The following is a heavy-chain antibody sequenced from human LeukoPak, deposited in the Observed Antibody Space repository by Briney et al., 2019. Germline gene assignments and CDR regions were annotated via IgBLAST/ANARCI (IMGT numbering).Heavy chain of an antibody. CDR2: ISSNGGST. CDR1: GFTFSSYA. V-gene: IGHV3-64*01. CDR3: ATSRGKGYFDY. Sequence: GGSLRLSCAASGFTFSSYAMHWVRQAPGKGLEYVSAISSNGGSTYYANSVKGRFTISRDNSKNTLYLQMGSLRAEDMAVYYCATSRGKGYFDYWGQGTLVTVS. D-gene: IGHD3-16*01. J-gene: IGHJ4*02.